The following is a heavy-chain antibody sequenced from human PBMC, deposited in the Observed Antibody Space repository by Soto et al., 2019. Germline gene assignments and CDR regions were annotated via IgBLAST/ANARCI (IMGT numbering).Heavy chain of an antibody. J-gene: IGHJ5*02. CDR2: ISGSGRTI. CDR3: ARDHGNGFDP. CDR1: GFSFGDYY. V-gene: IGHV3-11*01. Sequence: QVQLVESGGGLVTPGSSLRLYCTASGFSFGDYYMSWLRQATGKGLEWISYISGSGRTIDFADSVKGRFTISRDNANKSTYRNGNSLRGEDTVMDYCARDHGNGFDPRVQATRVTVAS.